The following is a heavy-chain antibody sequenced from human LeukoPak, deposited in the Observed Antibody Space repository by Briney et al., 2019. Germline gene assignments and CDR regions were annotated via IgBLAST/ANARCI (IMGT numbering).Heavy chain of an antibody. Sequence: GGSLRLSCAASGFTFSSYEMNWVRHAPGKGLEWVSYISSSGSTIYYADSVKGRFTISRDNAKNSLYLQMNSLRAEDTAVYYCARCRGGSCSYYFDYWGQGTLVTVSS. CDR1: GFTFSSYE. D-gene: IGHD2-15*01. V-gene: IGHV3-48*03. CDR3: ARCRGGSCSYYFDY. CDR2: ISSSGSTI. J-gene: IGHJ4*02.